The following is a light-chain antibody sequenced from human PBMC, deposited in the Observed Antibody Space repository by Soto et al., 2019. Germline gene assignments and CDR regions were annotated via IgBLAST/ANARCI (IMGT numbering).Light chain of an antibody. Sequence: QSVLTQPPSVSGAPGQRVTISCTGSSSNIGAGYDVHWYQQFPGTAPKVVIYDNIRRPSGVPDRFSGSKSGTSASLTITGLQAEDEADYYCQSYENRLSGAYLVLGGGTKLTVL. CDR3: QSYENRLSGAYLV. CDR1: SSNIGAGYD. CDR2: DNI. J-gene: IGLJ2*01. V-gene: IGLV1-40*01.